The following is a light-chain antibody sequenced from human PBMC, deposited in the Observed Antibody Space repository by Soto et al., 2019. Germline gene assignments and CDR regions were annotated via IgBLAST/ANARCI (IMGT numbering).Light chain of an antibody. CDR3: MQALQTPWT. CDR2: WGS. CDR1: QSLLHSNGYNY. Sequence: DIVMTQSPLSLPVTPGEPASISCRSSQSLLHSNGYNYLGWYLQKPGQSPQLLIYWGSNRASGVPDRFSGSGSGTDFTLKISRVEAEDVGVYYCMQALQTPWTFGQGTKVDIK. J-gene: IGKJ1*01. V-gene: IGKV2-28*01.